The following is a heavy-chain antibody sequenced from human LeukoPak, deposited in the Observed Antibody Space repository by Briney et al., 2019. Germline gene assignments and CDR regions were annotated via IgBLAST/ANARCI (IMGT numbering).Heavy chain of an antibody. CDR2: ISYGGSNK. D-gene: IGHD3-10*01. V-gene: IGHV3-30*18. CDR3: AKDEYLWFRESPTASGFDY. Sequence: PGGSLRLSCAASGFTFSSYGMHWVRQAPGKGLEWMAVISYGGSNKYYADSVKGRFTISRENSKNTLYLQMNSLRAEDTAVYYCAKDEYLWFRESPTASGFDYWGQGTLVTVSS. CDR1: GFTFSSYG. J-gene: IGHJ4*02.